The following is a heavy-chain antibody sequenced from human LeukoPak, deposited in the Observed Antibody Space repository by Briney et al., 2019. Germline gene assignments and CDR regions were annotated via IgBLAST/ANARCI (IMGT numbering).Heavy chain of an antibody. CDR2: ITTGIGYT. CDR3: ARGRYFDF. CDR1: GFTFTTYG. Sequence: PGGSLRLSCSASGFTFTTYGMNWVRQAPGKGLEWVSSITTGIGYTYYAASVKGGFTISRENAKNALYLEMNGLRGEDTAVYYCARGRYFDFWGRGTLVTVSS. V-gene: IGHV3-21*01. J-gene: IGHJ2*01.